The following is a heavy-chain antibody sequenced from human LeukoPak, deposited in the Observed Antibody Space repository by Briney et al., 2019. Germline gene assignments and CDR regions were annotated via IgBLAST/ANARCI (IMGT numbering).Heavy chain of an antibody. CDR3: ARGLGLLWFGEARVWFDP. Sequence: SEALSLTCAVYGGSFSGYYWSWIRQAPGKGLEWIGEINHIGSTNYNPSLKSRVTISVDTSKNQFSLKLSSVTAADTAVYYCARGLGLLWFGEARVWFDPWGQGTLVTVSS. CDR2: INHIGST. D-gene: IGHD3-10*01. CDR1: GGSFSGYY. J-gene: IGHJ5*02. V-gene: IGHV4-34*01.